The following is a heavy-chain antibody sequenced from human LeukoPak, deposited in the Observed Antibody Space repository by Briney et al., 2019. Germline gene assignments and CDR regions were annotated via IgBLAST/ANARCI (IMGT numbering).Heavy chain of an antibody. CDR2: MNPSSGNT. CDR3: ARALSWTTESYYYMDV. Sequence: GASVKVSCKASGYTFTNYDINWVRQATGQGLEWMGWMNPSSGNTGYAQKFQGRVTMTKNTSITTAYMDLSSLTSEDTAVYYCARALSWTTESYYYMDVWGKGTTVTVSS. CDR1: GYTFTNYD. J-gene: IGHJ6*03. D-gene: IGHD3/OR15-3a*01. V-gene: IGHV1-8*01.